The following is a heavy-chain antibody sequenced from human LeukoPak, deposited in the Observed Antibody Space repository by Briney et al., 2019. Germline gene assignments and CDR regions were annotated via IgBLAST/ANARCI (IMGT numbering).Heavy chain of an antibody. CDR1: GYTFTSFD. V-gene: IGHV1-8*01. CDR2: MNPNSANT. J-gene: IGHJ4*02. CDR3: ARDEAAVAGYDSNFDY. D-gene: IGHD6-19*01. Sequence: ASVKVSCKASGYTFTSFDIIWVRQATGQGLEWMGWMNPNSANTGYAQKFQGRVTMTRNTSISTAYMELSSLRSDDTAVYYCARDEAAVAGYDSNFDYWGQGTLVTVSS.